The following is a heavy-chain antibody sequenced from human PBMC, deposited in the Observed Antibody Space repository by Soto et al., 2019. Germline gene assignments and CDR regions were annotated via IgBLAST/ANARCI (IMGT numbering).Heavy chain of an antibody. Sequence: SETLSLTCTVSGASINSAAYYWSWIRQRPGEGLEWIGFISYSGNTYHSPSLKSRLVLSVDTSKNQFSLELGFVTAADTAVYYCARDPSFYYYDSSGYYGMDVWGQGTTVTVSS. CDR3: ARDPSFYYYDSSGYYGMDV. CDR2: ISYSGNT. J-gene: IGHJ6*02. CDR1: GASINSAAYY. D-gene: IGHD3-22*01. V-gene: IGHV4-31*03.